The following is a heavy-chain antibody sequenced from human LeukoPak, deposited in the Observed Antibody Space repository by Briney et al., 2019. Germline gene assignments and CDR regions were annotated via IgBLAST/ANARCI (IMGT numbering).Heavy chain of an antibody. CDR2: ISNDGSNK. D-gene: IGHD2-21*01. CDR3: AKVHLYSFTPPFDY. CDR1: EFTFSSYA. V-gene: IGHV3-30*18. J-gene: IGHJ4*02. Sequence: GGSLRLSCAASEFTFSSYAMSWVRQAPGKGLEWVAVISNDGSNKYYADSVKGRFTISRDNSKNTLYLQMNSLRPEDTAVYYCAKVHLYSFTPPFDYWGQGTLVTVSS.